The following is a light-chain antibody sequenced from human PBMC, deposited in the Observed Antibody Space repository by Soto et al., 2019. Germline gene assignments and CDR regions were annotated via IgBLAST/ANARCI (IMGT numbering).Light chain of an antibody. Sequence: EIVMTQSPATLSASPGYRATISCRASQSVSSNLAWYQQRPGQAPRLLIYGASTRATGIPARFSGSGSGTEFTLTISSLQSEDFAVYYCQQYNKWPTETFGQGTKVDIK. V-gene: IGKV3-15*01. J-gene: IGKJ1*01. CDR2: GAS. CDR1: QSVSSN. CDR3: QQYNKWPTET.